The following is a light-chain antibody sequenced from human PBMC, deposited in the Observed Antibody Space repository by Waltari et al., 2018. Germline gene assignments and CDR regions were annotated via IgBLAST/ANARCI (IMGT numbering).Light chain of an antibody. CDR2: AAS. J-gene: IGKJ3*01. V-gene: IGKV1-9*01. CDR3: QQLNSYPQT. CDR1: QGISSY. Sequence: IQLTQSPSSLSASLGDRVTITCRASQGISSYLAWYQQKPGKAPKRLIYAASTLQSGGPSRCSGSGAGTDFTLTISSLQPEDFATYYCQQLNSYPQTFGPGTKVDIK.